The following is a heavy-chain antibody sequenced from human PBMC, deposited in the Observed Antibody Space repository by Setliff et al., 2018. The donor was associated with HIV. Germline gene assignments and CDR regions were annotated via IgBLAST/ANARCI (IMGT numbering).Heavy chain of an antibody. CDR2: IIPMLRVA. CDR1: GGTFRTYA. J-gene: IGHJ6*03. CDR3: ARGSNPTGNYDFYFLDV. Sequence: ASVKVSCKASGGTFRTYAISWVRQAPGQGLEWMGGIIPMLRVAKYAQNLQDIVTITADKSTGTAYMELSGLRSEDTAVYYCARGSNPTGNYDFYFLDVWGKGTTVTVSS. V-gene: IGHV1-69*10. D-gene: IGHD1-1*01.